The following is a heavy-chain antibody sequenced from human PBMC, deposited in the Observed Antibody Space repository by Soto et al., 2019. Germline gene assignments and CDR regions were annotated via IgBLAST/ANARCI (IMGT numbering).Heavy chain of an antibody. CDR3: AGGAGYIGDL. Sequence: EVQLVESGGGLVQPGGSLRLSCVASEFTFTNYWMNWVRQAPGKGLEWVANIKQDGSEKHYVDSVKGRFTISRDNAKNTLYLQMCRRRGADTAFFYCAGGAGYIGDLWGEGTGVTASS. V-gene: IGHV3-7*05. J-gene: IGHJ4*02. CDR2: IKQDGSEK. D-gene: IGHD3-9*01. CDR1: EFTFTNYW.